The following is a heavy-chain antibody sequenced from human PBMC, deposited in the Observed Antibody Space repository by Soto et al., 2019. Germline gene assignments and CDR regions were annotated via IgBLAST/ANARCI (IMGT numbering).Heavy chain of an antibody. CDR3: SKGLPGYPVGNNWFDP. Sequence: GGSLRLSCAASGFTFSSYGMHWVRQTPGKGLEWVAFLSSDGTKKFYADSVKGRFTISRDNSKKTLYLQMKSLSAEETALYYCSKGLPGYPVGNNWFDPWGQGTLVTVSS. J-gene: IGHJ5*02. D-gene: IGHD5-12*01. CDR2: LSSDGTKK. CDR1: GFTFSSYG. V-gene: IGHV3-30*18.